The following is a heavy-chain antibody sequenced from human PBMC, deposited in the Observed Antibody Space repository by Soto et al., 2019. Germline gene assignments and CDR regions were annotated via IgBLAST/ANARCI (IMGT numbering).Heavy chain of an antibody. J-gene: IGHJ4*01. V-gene: IGHV1-2*04. CDR3: AIGDRRALFDS. CDR2: INPNGGGT. Sequence: EWVRQAPGEGLEWMGRINPNGGGTNYAQKFEGWVTMTTDTSISTAYMELSRLNFDDTAVSYCAIGDRRALFDSWRQGTLVTGS.